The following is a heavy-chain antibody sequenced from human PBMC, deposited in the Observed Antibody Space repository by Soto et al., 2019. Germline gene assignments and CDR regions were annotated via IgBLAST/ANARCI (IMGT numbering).Heavy chain of an antibody. CDR3: ANWASFFDY. CDR2: ISAGSAGT. V-gene: IGHV3-23*01. CDR1: GFTFSTSA. Sequence: GGSLRLSCAASGFTFSTSAMTWVRQAPGKGLEWISSISAGSAGTYYADSVKGRFTVSRDNSRNTLFLQMNSLRAEDTAVYFCANWASFFDYWGQGILVTVSS. D-gene: IGHD3-16*01. J-gene: IGHJ4*02.